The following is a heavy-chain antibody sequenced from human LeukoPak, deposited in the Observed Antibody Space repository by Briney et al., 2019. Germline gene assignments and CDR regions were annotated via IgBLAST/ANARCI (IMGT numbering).Heavy chain of an antibody. CDR3: AKLYCGSTYCYTRDFFIDY. CDR1: GFTFSTYA. Sequence: GGSLRLSCAASGFTFSTYAMSWVRQAPGKGLEWVSSISGSGVNTYYADSVKGRFTISRDNSWSTLYLQMSSLRAEDTAVYYCAKLYCGSTYCYTRDFFIDYWGQGTLVTVSS. V-gene: IGHV3-23*01. D-gene: IGHD2-2*02. CDR2: ISGSGVNT. J-gene: IGHJ4*02.